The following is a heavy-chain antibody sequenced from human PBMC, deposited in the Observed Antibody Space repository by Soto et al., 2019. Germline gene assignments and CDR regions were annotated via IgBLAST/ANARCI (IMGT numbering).Heavy chain of an antibody. CDR3: ARVADYYDSSGYLPVVD. D-gene: IGHD3-22*01. V-gene: IGHV3-21*01. CDR1: GFTFNTYA. Sequence: GGSLRLSCAASGFTFNTYAMSWVRQGPGKGLEWVSSIISSGSFIYYADSVKGRFTISRDNAKNSLYLQMNSLRAEDTALYYCARVADYYDSSGYLPVVDWGQGTLVTVSS. J-gene: IGHJ4*02. CDR2: IISSGSFI.